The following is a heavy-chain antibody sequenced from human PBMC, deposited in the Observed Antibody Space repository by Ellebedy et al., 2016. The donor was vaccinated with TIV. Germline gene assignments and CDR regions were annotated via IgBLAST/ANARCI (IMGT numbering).Heavy chain of an antibody. J-gene: IGHJ2*01. V-gene: IGHV3-30*03. Sequence: PGGSLRLSCAASGFTFSRFGMHWVRQAPGKGLEWVAVVADNGNAKVYADSVKGRFTISRDNSKTTLYMQMNGLRPGDTAVYYCAREAAWGQWYYDLWGRGTLVTVSS. CDR3: AREAAWGQWYYDL. CDR1: GFTFSRFG. D-gene: IGHD3-16*01. CDR2: VADNGNAK.